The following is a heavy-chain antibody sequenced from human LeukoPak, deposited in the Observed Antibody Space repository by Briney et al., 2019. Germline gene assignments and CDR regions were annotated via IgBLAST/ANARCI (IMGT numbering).Heavy chain of an antibody. CDR1: GGSISSYY. J-gene: IGHJ4*02. Sequence: SETLSLTCTVSGGSISSYYWSWIRQPPGKGLEWIGYIYYSGGTNYNPSFKSRVTISVDTSKNQFSLKLSSVTAADTAVYYCASTIDWSFDYWGQGTLVTASS. D-gene: IGHD3-9*01. CDR3: ASTIDWSFDY. CDR2: IYYSGGT. V-gene: IGHV4-59*01.